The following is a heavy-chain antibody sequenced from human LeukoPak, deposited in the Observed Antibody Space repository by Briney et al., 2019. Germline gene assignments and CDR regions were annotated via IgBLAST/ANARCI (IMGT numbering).Heavy chain of an antibody. CDR1: GGTFSSYA. Sequence: GSSVKVSCKASGGTFSSYAISWVRQAPGQGLEWMGGIIPIFGTANYAQKFQGRVTITTDESTSTAYMELSSLRAEDTAVYYCVKDNRQWITGGFDYWGQGTLVTVSS. CDR2: IIPIFGTA. D-gene: IGHD5-12*01. V-gene: IGHV1-69*05. J-gene: IGHJ4*02. CDR3: VKDNRQWITGGFDY.